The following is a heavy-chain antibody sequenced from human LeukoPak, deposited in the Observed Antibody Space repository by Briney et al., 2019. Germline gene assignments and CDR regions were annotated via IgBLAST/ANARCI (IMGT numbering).Heavy chain of an antibody. Sequence: SETLSLTCAVYGGSFSGYYWSWIRQPPGKGLEWIGEINHSGSTNYNPSLKSRVTISVDTSKNQFSLKLSSVTAADTAVYYCAGDSAMGTWGQGTLVTVSS. V-gene: IGHV4-34*01. CDR1: GGSFSGYY. J-gene: IGHJ5*02. CDR3: AGDSAMGT. D-gene: IGHD5-18*01. CDR2: INHSGST.